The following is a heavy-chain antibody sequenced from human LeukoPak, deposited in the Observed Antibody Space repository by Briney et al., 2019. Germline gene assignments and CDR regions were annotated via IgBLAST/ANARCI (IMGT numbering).Heavy chain of an antibody. Sequence: SETLSLTCTVSGGSISSYYWSWIRQPPGKGLEWIGYIYYSGSTNYNPSLKSRVTISVDTSKNQFSLKLSSVTAADTAVYYCAREMGYYDSSGYYANWFDPWGQGTLVTVSS. V-gene: IGHV4-59*01. D-gene: IGHD3-22*01. CDR1: GGSISSYY. J-gene: IGHJ5*02. CDR3: AREMGYYDSSGYYANWFDP. CDR2: IYYSGST.